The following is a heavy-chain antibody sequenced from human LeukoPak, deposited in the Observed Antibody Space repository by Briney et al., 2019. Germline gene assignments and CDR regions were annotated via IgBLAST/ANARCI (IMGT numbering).Heavy chain of an antibody. V-gene: IGHV3-7*01. Sequence: PGGSLRLSCAASGFTFRSHWMSWVRQAPGKGLEWVANIEGDGRETYYVDSVKGRFTISRDNAKNSVYLQMNSLRAEDTAVYYCAREHNWNYVRDFGDYFDYWGQGTLVTVSS. CDR2: IEGDGRET. CDR3: AREHNWNYVRDFGDYFDY. CDR1: GFTFRSHW. D-gene: IGHD1-7*01. J-gene: IGHJ4*02.